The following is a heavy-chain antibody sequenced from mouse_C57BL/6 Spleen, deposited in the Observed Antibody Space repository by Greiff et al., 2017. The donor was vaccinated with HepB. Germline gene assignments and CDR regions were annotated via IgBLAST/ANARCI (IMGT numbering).Heavy chain of an antibody. V-gene: IGHV5-4*01. J-gene: IGHJ4*01. Sequence: DVKLVESGGGLVKPGGSLKLSCAASGFTFSSYAMSWVRQTPEKRLEWVATISDGGSYTYYPDNVKGRFTISRDNAKNNLYLQMSHLKSEDTAMYYCARDTAASMDYWGQGTSDTVSS. CDR3: ARDTAASMDY. CDR1: GFTFSSYA. CDR2: ISDGGSYT. D-gene: IGHD6-1*01.